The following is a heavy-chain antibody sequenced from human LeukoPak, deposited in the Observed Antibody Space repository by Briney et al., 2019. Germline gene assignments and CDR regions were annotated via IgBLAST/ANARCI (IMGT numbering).Heavy chain of an antibody. CDR1: GFTFSSYA. CDR3: AKSPSMVRGVYFDY. Sequence: AGGSLRLSCAASGFTFSSYAMSWVRQAPGKGLEWVSAISGSGGSTYYADSVKGRFTISRDNSKNTLYLQMNSLRAEDTAVYYCAKSPSMVRGVYFDYWGQGTLVTVSS. D-gene: IGHD3-10*01. J-gene: IGHJ4*02. CDR2: ISGSGGST. V-gene: IGHV3-23*01.